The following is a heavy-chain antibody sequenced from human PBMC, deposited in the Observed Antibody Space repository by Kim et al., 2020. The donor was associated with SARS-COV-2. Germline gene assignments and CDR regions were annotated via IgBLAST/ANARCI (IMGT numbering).Heavy chain of an antibody. V-gene: IGHV6-1*01. Sequence: DYAVSVKSRITINPDTSKNQFSLQLNSVTPEDTAVYYCARVQLWGLGMDVWGQGTTVTVSS. J-gene: IGHJ6*02. D-gene: IGHD5-18*01. CDR3: ARVQLWGLGMDV.